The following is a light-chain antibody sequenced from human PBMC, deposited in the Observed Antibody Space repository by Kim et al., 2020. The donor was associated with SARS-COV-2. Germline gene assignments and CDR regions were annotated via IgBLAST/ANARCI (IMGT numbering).Light chain of an antibody. CDR1: NLGDKF. J-gene: IGLJ2*01. Sequence: SYELTQPPAVSVSPGQTANIPCAGENLGDKFVCCYQQRPGKSPQLVIHQDDKRTSGVPDRFSGSNSGNTATLTISGTQAMDEAVYYCQAWDIGTVLFGGGTQLTVL. V-gene: IGLV3-1*01. CDR2: QDD. CDR3: QAWDIGTVL.